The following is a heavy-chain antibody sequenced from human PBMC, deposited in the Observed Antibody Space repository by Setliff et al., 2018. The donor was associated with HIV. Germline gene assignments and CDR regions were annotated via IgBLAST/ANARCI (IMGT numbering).Heavy chain of an antibody. J-gene: IGHJ6*02. Sequence: PSETLSLTCTVSGGSISSTTYYWGWIRQPPGKGLEWIGSFHYRGSTSYNPSLKSRVAISVDTSKSQFSLKMTSVTAADTPVYYCARGLSVYSYANVYYYHGMDVWGQGTTVTVSS. V-gene: IGHV4-39*01. CDR2: FHYRGST. CDR3: ARGLSVYSYANVYYYHGMDV. D-gene: IGHD5-18*01. CDR1: GGSISSTTYY.